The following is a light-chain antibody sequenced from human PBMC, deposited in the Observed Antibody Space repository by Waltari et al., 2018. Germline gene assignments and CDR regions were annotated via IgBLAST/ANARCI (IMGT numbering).Light chain of an antibody. CDR3: QVANYWP. J-gene: IGKJ1*01. CDR1: QVLPAC. Sequence: DFQLTQSPSSVSASVGARVTIICRATQVLPACLVWYQQRPGKAPRLLIYAASSLESGVPSRFSGSVSGPDFTLAISSLQPEDVGTYYCQVANYWPFGQGTKVEI. V-gene: IGKV1D-12*01. CDR2: AAS.